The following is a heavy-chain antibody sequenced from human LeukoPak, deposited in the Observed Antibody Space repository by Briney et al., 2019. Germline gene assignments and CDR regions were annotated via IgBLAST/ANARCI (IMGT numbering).Heavy chain of an antibody. V-gene: IGHV3-30*02. J-gene: IGHJ4*02. Sequence: GGSLSLSCAASGFTFSSYGMHWVRQAPGKGLEWVAFIRYDGSNKYYADSVKGRFTISRDNSRNTLYLQMNSLRAEETAVYYCASTSRHYCSGGSCLDYWGPGTLVTVSS. CDR2: IRYDGSNK. CDR3: ASTSRHYCSGGSCLDY. D-gene: IGHD2-15*01. CDR1: GFTFSSYG.